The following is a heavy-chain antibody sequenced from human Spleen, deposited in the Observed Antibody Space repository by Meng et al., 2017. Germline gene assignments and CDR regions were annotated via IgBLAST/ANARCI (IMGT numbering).Heavy chain of an antibody. CDR3: ARDSYDSSGYAPGLFY. J-gene: IGHJ4*02. CDR2: ISSSSSYI. D-gene: IGHD3-22*01. CDR1: GYTFIDYV. V-gene: IGHV3-21*01. Sequence: SCKASGYTFIDYVIHWVRQAPGKGLEWVSSISSSSSYIYYADSVKGRFTISRDNAKNSLYLQMNSLRAEDTAVYYCARDSYDSSGYAPGLFYWGQGTLVTVSS.